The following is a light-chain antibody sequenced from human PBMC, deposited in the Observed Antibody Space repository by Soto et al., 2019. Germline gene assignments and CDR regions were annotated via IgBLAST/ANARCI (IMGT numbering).Light chain of an antibody. V-gene: IGKV1-39*01. Sequence: DIQMTQSPSYLSAAVGDRVTITCLASQTISTYLNWYQQKPGRAPKLLIFAASSLQSGVPPRFSGSGSGTDFTLTVSSLQPEDFATYFCQQGYSTPLTFGGGTKVDIK. CDR3: QQGYSTPLT. J-gene: IGKJ4*01. CDR2: AAS. CDR1: QTISTY.